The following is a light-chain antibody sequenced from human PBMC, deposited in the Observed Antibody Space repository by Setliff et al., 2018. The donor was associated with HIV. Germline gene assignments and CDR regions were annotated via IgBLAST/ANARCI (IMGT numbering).Light chain of an antibody. J-gene: IGLJ3*02. CDR1: SSDVGGYNY. Sequence: QSALAQPRSVSGSPGQSVTISCTGTSSDVGGYNYVSWYQQHPGRAPKLMIYDVNKRPSGVPDRFSGSKSGNTASLTISGLQAEDEADYYCCSHADSYTSRGVFGGGTQLTVL. CDR3: CSHADSYTSRGV. CDR2: DVN. V-gene: IGLV2-11*01.